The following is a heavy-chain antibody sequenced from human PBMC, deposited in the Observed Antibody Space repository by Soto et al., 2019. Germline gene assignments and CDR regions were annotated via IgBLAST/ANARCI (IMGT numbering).Heavy chain of an antibody. V-gene: IGHV3-30-3*01. J-gene: IGHJ5*02. D-gene: IGHD3-22*01. CDR3: ARDLGHYYDSSGLFDP. CDR1: GFTFSSYA. Sequence: GGSLRLSCAASGFTFSSYAMHWVRQAPGKGLEWVAVISYDGSNKYYADSVKGRFTISRDNSKNTLYLQMNSLRAEDTAVYYCARDLGHYYDSSGLFDPWGQGTLVTVSS. CDR2: ISYDGSNK.